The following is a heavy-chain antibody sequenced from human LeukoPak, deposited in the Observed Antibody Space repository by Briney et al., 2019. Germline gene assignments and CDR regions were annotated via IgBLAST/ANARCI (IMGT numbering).Heavy chain of an antibody. Sequence: GASVKVSCKASGYTFTGYYMHWVRQAPGQGLEWMGWINPNSGGTSYAQNFQGRVTMTRDTSINTAYMEVSRLRSDDTAVYYCAREPYPPPWYYFDYWGQGTLVTVSS. D-gene: IGHD2-8*02. CDR1: GYTFTGYY. CDR3: AREPYPPPWYYFDY. V-gene: IGHV1-2*02. CDR2: INPNSGGT. J-gene: IGHJ4*02.